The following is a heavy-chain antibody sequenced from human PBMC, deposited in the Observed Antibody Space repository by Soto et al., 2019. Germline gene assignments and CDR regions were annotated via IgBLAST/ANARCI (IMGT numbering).Heavy chain of an antibody. CDR1: GLTISGKKY. V-gene: IGHV3-53*01. Sequence: DVQLVESGGGLIQPGESLRLSCAAFGLTISGKKYVAWVRQPPGKGLEWVFVLYDVDGSFYADAVTGRFTTSSDSSKTTVYLQMNDLRPDDTAVYYCATWHEREHAFDVWGQGTTVTISS. D-gene: IGHD1-1*01. CDR2: LYDVDGS. CDR3: ATWHEREHAFDV. J-gene: IGHJ3*01.